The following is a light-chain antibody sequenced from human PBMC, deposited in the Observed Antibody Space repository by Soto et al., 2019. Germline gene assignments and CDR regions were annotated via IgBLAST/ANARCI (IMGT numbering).Light chain of an antibody. CDR3: YQYDSSPWT. Sequence: VMTQSPGTLSFSPGGSATLACTAIESVSGNYLAWYQQKPGQSPRRVIYVASSRATGIPDRFSGSGSGTDFTLNISRLEPEDFAVYFCYQYDSSPWTFGQGTKVDIK. J-gene: IGKJ1*01. V-gene: IGKV3-20*01. CDR1: ESVSGNY. CDR2: VAS.